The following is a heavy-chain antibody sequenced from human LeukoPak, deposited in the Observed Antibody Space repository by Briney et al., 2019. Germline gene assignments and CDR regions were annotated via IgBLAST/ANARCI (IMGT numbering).Heavy chain of an antibody. CDR1: GFTFSSYA. V-gene: IGHV3-30-3*01. CDR3: ARGDGYNYNWYFDL. Sequence: GRSLRLSRAASGFTFSSYAMHWVRQAPGKGLEWVAVISYDGSNKYYADSVKGRFTISRDNSKNTLYLQMNSLRAEDTAVYYCARGDGYNYNWYFDLWGRGTLVTVSS. CDR2: ISYDGSNK. J-gene: IGHJ2*01. D-gene: IGHD5-24*01.